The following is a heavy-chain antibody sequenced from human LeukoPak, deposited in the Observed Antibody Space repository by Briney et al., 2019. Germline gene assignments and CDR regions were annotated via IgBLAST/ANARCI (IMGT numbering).Heavy chain of an antibody. V-gene: IGHV3-30*01. CDR3: AKGDPPKAYFDY. CDR1: GFTFSSYA. J-gene: IGHJ4*02. CDR2: ISYDETNN. Sequence: PGGSLRLSCAASGFTFSSYAMHWVRQAPGKGLEWVAVISYDETNNYYADSVKGRFTISRDSSKNTLFLQMNSLRAEDTAVYYCAKGDPPKAYFDYWGQGTLVTVSS.